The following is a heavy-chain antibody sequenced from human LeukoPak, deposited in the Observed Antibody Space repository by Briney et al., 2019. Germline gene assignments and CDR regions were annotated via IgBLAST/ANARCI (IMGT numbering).Heavy chain of an antibody. Sequence: SETLSLTYTVSGGSIRSYYWSWIRQPPGKGLEWIGYIYYSGSTNYNPSLKSRVTISVDTSKNEFSLKLSSVTAADTAVYYCARGGDGYNYSYFDYWGQGTLVTVSS. V-gene: IGHV4-59*01. J-gene: IGHJ4*02. CDR2: IYYSGST. CDR3: ARGGDGYNYSYFDY. D-gene: IGHD5-24*01. CDR1: GGSIRSYY.